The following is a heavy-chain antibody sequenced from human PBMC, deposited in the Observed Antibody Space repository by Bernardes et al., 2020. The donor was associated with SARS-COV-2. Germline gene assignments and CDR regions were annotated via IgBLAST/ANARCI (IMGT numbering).Heavy chain of an antibody. CDR3: ARHVGIGSSGLYYFDY. CDR1: GGSISSSIYY. J-gene: IGHJ4*02. V-gene: IGHV4-39*01. CDR2: IYYSGST. Sequence: SETLSLTCTVSGGSISSSIYYWGWIRQPPGRGLEWIGSIYYSGSTYYNPSLKSRVTIFVDTSKNQFSLKLSSVTAADTAVYYCARHVGIGSSGLYYFDYWGQGTLVTVSS. D-gene: IGHD6-25*01.